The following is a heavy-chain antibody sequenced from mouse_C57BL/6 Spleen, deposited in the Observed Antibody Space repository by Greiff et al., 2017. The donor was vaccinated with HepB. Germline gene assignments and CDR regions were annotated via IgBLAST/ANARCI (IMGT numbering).Heavy chain of an antibody. CDR1: GYTFTSYW. Sequence: EVQLQQSGTVLARPGASVKMSCKTSGYTFTSYWMHWVKQRPGQGLEWIGAIYPGNSDTSYNQKFKGKAKLTAVTSASTAYMELSSLTNEDSAVDYCAYYCGSRGGMDYWGQGTSVTVSS. CDR2: IYPGNSDT. V-gene: IGHV1-5*01. CDR3: AYYCGSRGGMDY. D-gene: IGHD1-1*01. J-gene: IGHJ4*01.